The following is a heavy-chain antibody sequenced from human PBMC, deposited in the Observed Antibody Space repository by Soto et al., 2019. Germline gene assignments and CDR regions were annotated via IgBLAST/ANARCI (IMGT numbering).Heavy chain of an antibody. J-gene: IGHJ6*02. CDR1: GLTFSTYG. V-gene: IGHV3-48*02. D-gene: IGHD1-1*01. CDR3: ARQRNGAGDV. CDR2: ITSSTTI. Sequence: LVESGGGLVQPGGSLRLSCEASGLTFSTYGFNWVRQAPGKGLEWVSYITSSTTIYYADSVRGRFTTSRDNAKNSLYLQMNGLRDEDTAVYYCARQRNGAGDVWGQGTTVTVSS.